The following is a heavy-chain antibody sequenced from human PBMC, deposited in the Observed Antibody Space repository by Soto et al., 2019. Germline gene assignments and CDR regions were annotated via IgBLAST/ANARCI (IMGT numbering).Heavy chain of an antibody. D-gene: IGHD3-22*01. CDR1: GYSFTSYW. J-gene: IGHJ6*02. V-gene: IGHV5-10-1*01. CDR2: IDPSDSYT. Sequence: GESLKISCKGSGYSFTSYWISWVRQMPWKGLEWMGRIDPSDSYTNYSPSFQGHVTISADKSISTAYLQWSSLKASDTAMYYCARHSKYYYDSSGYPDHYYGMDVWGQGTTVTVSS. CDR3: ARHSKYYYDSSGYPDHYYGMDV.